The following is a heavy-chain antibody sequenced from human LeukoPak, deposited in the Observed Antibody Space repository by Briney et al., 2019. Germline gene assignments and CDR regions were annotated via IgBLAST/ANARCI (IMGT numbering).Heavy chain of an antibody. J-gene: IGHJ4*02. CDR2: INTNTGNP. Sequence: GASVKVSCKASGGTFSSYAISWVRQAPGQGLEWMGWINTNTGNPTYAQGFTVRFVFSLDTSVSTAYLQISSLKAEDTAVYYCARVGTYCLDYWGQGTLVTVSS. V-gene: IGHV7-4-1*02. CDR3: ARVGTYCLDY. CDR1: GGTFSSYA. D-gene: IGHD2-15*01.